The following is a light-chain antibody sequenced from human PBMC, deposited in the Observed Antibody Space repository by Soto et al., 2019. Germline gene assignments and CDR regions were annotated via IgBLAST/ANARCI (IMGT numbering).Light chain of an antibody. J-gene: IGKJ1*01. Sequence: DIVMTQSPDSLAVSLGERATINCKSSQSVLYRSNNKNYLAWYQQKPGQPPKLLIYWASTRESGVPDRFSGGGSGTDFTLTISSLQAEDVAVYYCQQYYSPWTFGQGTNVEIK. CDR3: QQYYSPWT. CDR2: WAS. CDR1: QSVLYRSNNKNY. V-gene: IGKV4-1*01.